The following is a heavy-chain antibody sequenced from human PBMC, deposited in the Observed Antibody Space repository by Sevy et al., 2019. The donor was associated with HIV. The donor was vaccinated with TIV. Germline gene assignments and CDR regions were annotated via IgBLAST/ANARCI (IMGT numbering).Heavy chain of an antibody. D-gene: IGHD2-15*01. CDR2: IYTSGST. V-gene: IGHV4-4*07. Sequence: SETLSLTCTVSGGSISTYFWSWIRQPAGKALEWIGRIYTSGSTNYNPSLKSRVTMSVDTSKNQFSLKPSSVTAADTAVYYCAREGSTAADYWGQGILVTVSS. J-gene: IGHJ4*02. CDR3: AREGSTAADY. CDR1: GGSISTYF.